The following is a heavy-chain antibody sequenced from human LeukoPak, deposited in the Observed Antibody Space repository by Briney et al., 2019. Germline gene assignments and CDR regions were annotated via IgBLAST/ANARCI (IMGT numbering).Heavy chain of an antibody. CDR2: INHSGSA. J-gene: IGHJ4*02. CDR3: ARGLAL. Sequence: SETLSLTCAVYGGSFSGYYWSWIRQPPGKGLEWIGEINHSGSANYNPSLKSRVTISVDTSKNQFSLKLSSVTAADTAVYYCARGLALWGQGTLVTVSS. CDR1: GGSFSGYY. V-gene: IGHV4-34*01.